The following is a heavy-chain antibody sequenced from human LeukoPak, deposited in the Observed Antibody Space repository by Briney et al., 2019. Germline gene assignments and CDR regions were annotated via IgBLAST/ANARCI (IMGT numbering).Heavy chain of an antibody. CDR2: IKQDGSEK. CDR1: GFTFSSYW. D-gene: IGHD3-22*01. CDR3: ARDPYYYDSSGYSP. V-gene: IGHV3-7*03. J-gene: IGHJ4*02. Sequence: GGSLRLSCAASGFTFSSYWMSWVRQAPGKGLEWVANIKQDGSEKYYVDSEKGRFTISRDNAKNSLYLQMNSLRAEDTAVYYCARDPYYYDSSGYSPWGQGTLVTVSS.